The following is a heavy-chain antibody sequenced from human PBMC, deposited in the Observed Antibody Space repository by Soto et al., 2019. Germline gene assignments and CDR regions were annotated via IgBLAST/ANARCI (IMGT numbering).Heavy chain of an antibody. V-gene: IGHV4-59*01. CDR2: IYYSGST. Sequence: SETLSLTCTVSGGSISSYYWSWIRQPPGKGLEWIGYIYYSGSTNYNPSLKSRVTISVDTSKNQFSLKLSSVTAADTAVYYCARWAVTHAFDIWGQGTMVTVSS. J-gene: IGHJ3*02. CDR3: ARWAVTHAFDI. CDR1: GGSISSYY. D-gene: IGHD4-17*01.